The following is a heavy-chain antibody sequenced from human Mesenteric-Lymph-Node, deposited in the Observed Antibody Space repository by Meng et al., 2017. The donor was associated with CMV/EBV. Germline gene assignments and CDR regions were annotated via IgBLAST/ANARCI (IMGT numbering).Heavy chain of an antibody. CDR1: GFILSSYE. D-gene: IGHD3-22*01. V-gene: IGHV3-66*02. Sequence: GESLKISCEASGFILSSYEMHWVRQAPGKGLEWVSVIYSGGSTYYADSVKGRFTISRDNSKNTLYLQMNSLRAEDTAVYYCARDRYYYDSSGYYPGDYYYYYGMDIWGQGTTVTVSS. CDR2: IYSGGST. J-gene: IGHJ6*02. CDR3: ARDRYYYDSSGYYPGDYYYYYGMDI.